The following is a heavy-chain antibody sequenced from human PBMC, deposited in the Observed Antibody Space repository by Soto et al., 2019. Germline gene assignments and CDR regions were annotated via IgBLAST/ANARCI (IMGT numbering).Heavy chain of an antibody. CDR2: IIPIFGTA. J-gene: IGHJ4*02. Sequence: QVQLVQSGAEVKKPGSSVKVSCKASGGTFSSYAISWVRQAPGQGLEWMGGIIPIFGTANYAQKFQGRVTITADESTGTAYMGLSSLRSEDTAVYYCARGGVSYYDSSGYYSYYFDYWGQGTLVTVSS. CDR3: ARGGVSYYDSSGYYSYYFDY. V-gene: IGHV1-69*01. CDR1: GGTFSSYA. D-gene: IGHD3-22*01.